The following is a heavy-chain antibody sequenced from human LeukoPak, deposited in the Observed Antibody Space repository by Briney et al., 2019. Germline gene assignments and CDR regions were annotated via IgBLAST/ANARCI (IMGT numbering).Heavy chain of an antibody. CDR2: INPNSGDT. Sequence: ASVKVSCKASGYTFTDYYIHWVRQAPGQGLEWMGWINPNSGDTNFAQKFQGRVTMTRDTSITTAYMELIGLTSDDTAVYYCAKIDTLGLYYFDYWGKGTLVTVSP. CDR3: AKIDTLGLYYFDY. V-gene: IGHV1-2*02. CDR1: GYTFTDYY. J-gene: IGHJ4*02. D-gene: IGHD2-2*02.